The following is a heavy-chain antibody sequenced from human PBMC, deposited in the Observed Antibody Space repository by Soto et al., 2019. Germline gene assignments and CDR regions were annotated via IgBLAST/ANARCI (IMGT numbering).Heavy chain of an antibody. V-gene: IGHV1-69*13. CDR2: IIPIFGTA. Sequence: GASVKVSCKASGGTFSSYAISWVRQAPGQGLERMGGIIPIFGTANYAQKFQGRVTITADESTSTAYMELSSLRSEDTAVYYCARDGSAYYYDSSGYSLEAYFDYWGQGTLVTVSS. D-gene: IGHD3-22*01. CDR3: ARDGSAYYYDSSGYSLEAYFDY. J-gene: IGHJ4*02. CDR1: GGTFSSYA.